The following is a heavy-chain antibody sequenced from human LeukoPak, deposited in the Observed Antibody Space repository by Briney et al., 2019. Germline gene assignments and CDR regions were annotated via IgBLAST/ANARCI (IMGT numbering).Heavy chain of an antibody. V-gene: IGHV3-48*03. D-gene: IGHD3-10*01. CDR3: ARDLARLGEVARTSFDL. J-gene: IGHJ2*01. Sequence: GGSLRLSCAASGFTFSSYEMNWVRQAPGKGLEWVSYISSSGSTIYYADSVKGRFTISRDNAKNSLYLQMNSLRAEDTAVYYCARDLARLGEVARTSFDLWGRGTLVTVFS. CDR1: GFTFSSYE. CDR2: ISSSGSTI.